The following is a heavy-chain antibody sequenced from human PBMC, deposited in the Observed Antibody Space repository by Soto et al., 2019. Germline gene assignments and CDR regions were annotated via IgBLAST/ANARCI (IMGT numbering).Heavy chain of an antibody. CDR3: ARVVRYFDTPYGMDV. Sequence: GDSLRLSCAASGFTFSSYAMSWVRQAPGKGLEWVSGIGGSGGNTYYADSVKGRFTISRDNSKNTLFLQMNSLRAEDTAEYYCARVVRYFDTPYGMDVWGQGTTVTVSS. V-gene: IGHV3-23*01. J-gene: IGHJ6*02. CDR2: IGGSGGNT. D-gene: IGHD3-9*01. CDR1: GFTFSSYA.